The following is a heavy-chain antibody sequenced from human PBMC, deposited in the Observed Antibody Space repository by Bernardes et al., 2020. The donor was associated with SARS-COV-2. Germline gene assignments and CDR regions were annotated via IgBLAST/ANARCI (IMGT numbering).Heavy chain of an antibody. CDR1: GGSFSGYY. D-gene: IGHD6-19*01. V-gene: IGHV4-34*01. CDR2: INHSGST. Sequence: SEPLSLTCAVYGGSFSGYYWSWIRQPPGKGLEWIGEINHSGSTNYNPSLKSRVTISVDTSKNQFSLKLSSVTAADTAVYYCARQDSSGWYYFDYWGQGTLVTVSS. CDR3: ARQDSSGWYYFDY. J-gene: IGHJ4*02.